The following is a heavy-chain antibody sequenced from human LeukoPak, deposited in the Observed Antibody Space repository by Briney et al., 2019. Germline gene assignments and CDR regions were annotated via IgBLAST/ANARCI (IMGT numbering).Heavy chain of an antibody. V-gene: IGHV3-30*18. J-gene: IGHJ6*02. CDR3: AKDNHYCGSGTPSGGMDV. D-gene: IGHD3-10*01. Sequence: GGSLRLSCAASGFIFSKYAIYWVRQAPRKGLEWVAVISYDGSDKCYADSVVGRFTISRDDSKNTLYLQMNSLRDEDTAVYYCAKDNHYCGSGTPSGGMDVWGQGTTVTVSS. CDR2: ISYDGSDK. CDR1: GFIFSKYA.